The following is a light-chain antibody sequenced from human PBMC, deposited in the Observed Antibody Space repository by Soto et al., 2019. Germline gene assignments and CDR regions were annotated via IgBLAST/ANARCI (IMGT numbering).Light chain of an antibody. J-gene: IGLJ1*01. CDR2: DVT. CDR3: NSYTSSSTYV. V-gene: IGLV2-14*01. Sequence: QSVLTQPASMSGSPGQSITISCTGTSSDVGGYNYVSWYQQHPGKAPRVMIYDVTNRPSGVSNRFSGSKSGNTASLTISGLQAEDEADYYCNSYTSSSTYVFGTGTKVTVL. CDR1: SSDVGGYNY.